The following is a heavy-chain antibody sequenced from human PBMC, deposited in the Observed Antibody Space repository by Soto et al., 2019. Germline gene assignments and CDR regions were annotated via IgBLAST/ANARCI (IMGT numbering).Heavy chain of an antibody. V-gene: IGHV1-58*01. J-gene: IGHJ4*02. D-gene: IGHD3-10*01. Sequence: ASVKVSCKASGFTFTSSAVQWVRQARGQRLEWIGWIVVGSGNTNYAQKFQERVTITRDMSTSTAYMELSSLRSEDTAVYYCAAPLFYGSGSYSDYWGQGTLVTVSS. CDR2: IVVGSGNT. CDR1: GFTFTSSA. CDR3: AAPLFYGSGSYSDY.